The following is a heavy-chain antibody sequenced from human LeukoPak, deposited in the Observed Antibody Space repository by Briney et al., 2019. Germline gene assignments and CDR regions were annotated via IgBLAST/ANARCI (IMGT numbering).Heavy chain of an antibody. CDR2: ISRGTT. D-gene: IGHD3-16*01. V-gene: IGHV3-23*01. CDR1: GFTFSKYA. CDR3: AKGYYDYVWGSYYFDY. J-gene: IGHJ4*02. Sequence: GGSLRLSCAASGFTFSKYAMVWVRQAPGKGLEWVSAISRGTTYYADSVKGRFTISRDNSRDTLYLQMNSLRAEDTAVYYCAKGYYDYVWGSYYFDYWGQGTLVTVSS.